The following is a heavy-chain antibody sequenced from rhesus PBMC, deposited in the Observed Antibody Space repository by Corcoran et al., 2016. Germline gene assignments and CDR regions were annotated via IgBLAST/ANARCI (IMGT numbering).Heavy chain of an antibody. Sequence: QVQLQESGPGLVKPSETLSLTCAVSGGSFSGYYWGWIRQPPGKGLEWMGYFSGMSGTPDYSPSLKSRVTISTDPSKNQFSLKLSSVTAADTAVYYCVRGVYEIHYWGQGVLVTVSS. V-gene: IGHV4-165*01. J-gene: IGHJ4*01. CDR2: FSGMSGTP. CDR3: VRGVYEIHY. D-gene: IGHD3-40*01. CDR1: GGSFSGYY.